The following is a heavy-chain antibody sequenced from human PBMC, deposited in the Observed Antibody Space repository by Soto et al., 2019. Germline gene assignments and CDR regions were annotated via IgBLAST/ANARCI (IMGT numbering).Heavy chain of an antibody. J-gene: IGHJ6*02. CDR3: ARGGGYDYYYYGMDV. Sequence: GGSLRLSCAASGFTVSSNYMSWVRQAPGKGLEWVSVIYSGGSTYYADSVKGRFTISRDNSKNTLYLQMNSLRAEDTAVYYCARGGGYDYYYYGMDVWRQGTTVTVSS. CDR2: IYSGGST. D-gene: IGHD3-22*01. V-gene: IGHV3-53*01. CDR1: GFTVSSNY.